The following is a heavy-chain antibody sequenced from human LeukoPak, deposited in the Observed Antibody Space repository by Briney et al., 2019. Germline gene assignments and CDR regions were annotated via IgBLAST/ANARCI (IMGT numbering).Heavy chain of an antibody. D-gene: IGHD4-17*01. V-gene: IGHV3-48*03. CDR2: ISSSGSTV. CDR3: ARGTFYGDYRVYYFDY. J-gene: IGHJ4*02. CDR1: GFTFSSYE. Sequence: PGGSLRLSCAASGFTFSSYEMNWVRQAPGKGLEWVSYISSSGSTVYYADSVKGRFTISRDNAKNSLYLQMNSLRAEDTAVYYCARGTFYGDYRVYYFDYWGQGTLVTVSS.